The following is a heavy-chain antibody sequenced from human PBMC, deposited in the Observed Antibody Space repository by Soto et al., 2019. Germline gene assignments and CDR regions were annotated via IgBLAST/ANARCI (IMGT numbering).Heavy chain of an antibody. D-gene: IGHD2-15*01. J-gene: IGHJ6*02. V-gene: IGHV3-23*01. CDR1: GVTFSSYA. CDR3: AKDPNYGGNYYFYGMDV. CDR2: ISGSGGNT. Sequence: PGGSLRLSCAASGVTFSSYAMNGVRQATGKGLEGVSAISGSGGNTYYADSVKGRFTISRDNSKNTLYLQMNSLRAEDTAVYYCAKDPNYGGNYYFYGMDVWGQGTTVTVSS.